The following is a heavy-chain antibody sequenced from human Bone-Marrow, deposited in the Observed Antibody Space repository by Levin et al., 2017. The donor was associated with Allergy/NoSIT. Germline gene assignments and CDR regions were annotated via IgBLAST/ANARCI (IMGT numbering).Heavy chain of an antibody. CDR1: GFTFDDFA. V-gene: IGHV3-9*01. CDR2: INWNSNTI. Sequence: SLKISCAASGFTFDDFAMQWVRQAPEKGLEWVSGINWNSNTIDYADSVKGRFTISRDNAKNSLYLQMNSLRPEDTAFYYCAKVPSSFGGSYYFHHWGRGTLVTVSS. CDR3: AKVPSSFGGSYYFHH. D-gene: IGHD3-16*01. J-gene: IGHJ1*01.